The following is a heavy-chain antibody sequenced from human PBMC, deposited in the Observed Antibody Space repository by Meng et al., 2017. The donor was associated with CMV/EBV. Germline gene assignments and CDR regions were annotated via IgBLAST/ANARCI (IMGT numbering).Heavy chain of an antibody. CDR3: AREKVGISDY. D-gene: IGHD4-23*01. V-gene: IGHV4-39*07. J-gene: IGHJ4*02. CDR2: IYYSGST. Sequence: LPTQWRAGLVQPLELPSPTAAVSGSSAICCIYYCGWTRQPPGKWLEWIGCIYYSGSTYSNPSLKTRVTISVDTSKNQFSLNLSSVTAADTAVYYCAREKVGISDYWGQGTLVTVSS. CDR1: GSSAICCIYY.